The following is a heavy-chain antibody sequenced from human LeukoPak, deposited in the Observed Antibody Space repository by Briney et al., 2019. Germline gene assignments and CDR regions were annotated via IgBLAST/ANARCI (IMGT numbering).Heavy chain of an antibody. Sequence: GGSLRLSCTASGFTFSSYWMHWVRQVPGKGLVWVSRINSAGISTNYADSVKGRFTISRDNAKNTLYLQMNSLRAEDTAIYYCARDIAAAVDYWGQGTQVTVSS. J-gene: IGHJ4*02. V-gene: IGHV3-74*01. CDR2: INSAGIST. CDR3: ARDIAAAVDY. CDR1: GFTFSSYW. D-gene: IGHD6-13*01.